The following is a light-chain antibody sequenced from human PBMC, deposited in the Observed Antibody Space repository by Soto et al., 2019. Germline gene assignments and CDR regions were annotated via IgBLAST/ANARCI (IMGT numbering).Light chain of an antibody. CDR2: QDS. CDR3: QAWDSSTHVV. J-gene: IGLJ2*01. CDR1: KLGDKY. Sequence: SYELTQPPSVSVSPGQTASITCSGDKLGDKYACWYQQKPGQSPVLVIYQDSKRPSGIPERFSGSNSGNTATLTISWTQAMDEADEYCQAWDSSTHVVFGVGTKLTVL. V-gene: IGLV3-1*01.